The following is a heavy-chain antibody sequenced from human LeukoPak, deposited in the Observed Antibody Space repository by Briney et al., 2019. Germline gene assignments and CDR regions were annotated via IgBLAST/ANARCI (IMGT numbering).Heavy chain of an antibody. CDR1: GFTFDDYG. CDR2: INWNGGST. CDR3: ARDIDWLDC. V-gene: IGHV3-20*04. Sequence: RTGGSLRLSCAASGFTFDDYGLSWVRQAPGKGLEWVSTINWNGGSTGYADSVKGRFTISRDNAKNSLYLQMNSLRGEDTAVYYCARDIDWLDCWGQGTLVTVSS. J-gene: IGHJ5*01. D-gene: IGHD2-15*01.